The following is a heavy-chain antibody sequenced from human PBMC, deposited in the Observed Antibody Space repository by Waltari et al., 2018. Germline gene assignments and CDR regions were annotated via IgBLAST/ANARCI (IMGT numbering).Heavy chain of an antibody. J-gene: IGHJ5*02. Sequence: QVQLQESGPGLVKPSQTLSLTYTVSGGPVSSGTYYWSWIRQPAGKGLEWIGRIYTSGSTKYNPSLESRVTISVDTSKNQFSLKLTSVTAADTAVYYCAKEMLAHWFDPWGQGTLVTVSS. V-gene: IGHV4-61*02. CDR1: GGPVSSGTYY. CDR2: IYTSGST. D-gene: IGHD3-16*01. CDR3: AKEMLAHWFDP.